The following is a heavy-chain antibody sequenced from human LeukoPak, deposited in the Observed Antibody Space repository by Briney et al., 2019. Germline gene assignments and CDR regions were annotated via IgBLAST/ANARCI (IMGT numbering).Heavy chain of an antibody. CDR2: IRSNSDGGTI. V-gene: IGHV3-15*07. CDR1: GFTFSNAW. J-gene: IGHJ4*02. Sequence: GGSLRLSCATSGFTFSNAWMNWVRQAPGKGLEWVGRIRSNSDGGTIDYAAPVKGRFALSRDDSKNTLYLQMNSLRAEDTAVYYCAREMTIITYSFDSWGQGTLVTVSS. CDR3: AREMTIITYSFDS. D-gene: IGHD5-24*01.